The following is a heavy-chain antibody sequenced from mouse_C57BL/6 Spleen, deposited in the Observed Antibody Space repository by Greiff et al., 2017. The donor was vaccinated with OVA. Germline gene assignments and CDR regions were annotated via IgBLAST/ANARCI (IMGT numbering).Heavy chain of an antibody. V-gene: IGHV1-82*01. D-gene: IGHD2-3*01. CDR2: IYPGDGDT. CDR3: ARWDGYSDWFAY. Sequence: VKLVESGPELVKPGASVKISCKASGYAFSSSWMNWVKQRPGKGLEWIGRIYPGDGDTNYNGKFKGKATLTADKSSSTAYMQLSSLTSEDSAVYFCARWDGYSDWFAYWGQGTLVTVSA. CDR1: GYAFSSSW. J-gene: IGHJ3*01.